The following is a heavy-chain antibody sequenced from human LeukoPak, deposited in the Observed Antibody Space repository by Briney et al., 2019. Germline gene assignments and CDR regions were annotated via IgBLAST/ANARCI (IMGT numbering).Heavy chain of an antibody. D-gene: IGHD2/OR15-2a*01. CDR2: IYYSGST. J-gene: IGHJ5*02. CDR1: GGSISSGGYY. V-gene: IGHV4-31*03. Sequence: ASQTLSLTCTVSGGSISSGGYYWSWIRQHPGKGLEWIGYIYYSGSTYYNPSLKSRVTISVDTSKNQFSLKLSSVTAADTAGYYCARDNSVWFDPWGQGTLVTVSS. CDR3: ARDNSVWFDP.